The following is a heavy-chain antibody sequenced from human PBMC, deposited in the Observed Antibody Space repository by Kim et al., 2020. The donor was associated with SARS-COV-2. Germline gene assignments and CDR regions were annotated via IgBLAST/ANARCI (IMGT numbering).Heavy chain of an antibody. Sequence: GGSLRLSCAASGFTFSSYGMHWVRQAPGKGLEWVAVISYDGSNKYYADSVKGRFTISRDNSKNTLYLQMNSLRAEDTAVYYCARDRLGGIQLWLVFDYWGQGTLVTVSS. CDR3: ARDRLGGIQLWLVFDY. J-gene: IGHJ4*02. CDR1: GFTFSSYG. V-gene: IGHV3-33*05. D-gene: IGHD5-18*01. CDR2: ISYDGSNK.